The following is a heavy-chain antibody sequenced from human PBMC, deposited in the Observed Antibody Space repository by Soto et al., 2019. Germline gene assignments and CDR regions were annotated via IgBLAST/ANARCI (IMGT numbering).Heavy chain of an antibody. J-gene: IGHJ4*02. D-gene: IGHD1-1*01. CDR2: INPNSGGT. Sequence: ASVKVSCKASGYTFTGYYMHWVRQAPGQGLEWMGWINPNSGGTNYAQKFQGWVTMTRDPSISTAYMELSRLRSDDTAVYYCARGGFGRPGIDGSDYFDYWGQGTLVTVYS. CDR3: ARGGFGRPGIDGSDYFDY. V-gene: IGHV1-2*04. CDR1: GYTFTGYY.